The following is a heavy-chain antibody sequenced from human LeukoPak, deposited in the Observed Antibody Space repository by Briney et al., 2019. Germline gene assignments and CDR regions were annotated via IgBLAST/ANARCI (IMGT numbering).Heavy chain of an antibody. CDR3: ARVLAGRCNGSPCYPVFDF. Sequence: GESLRLSCVGSQFTFNTHWMSWVRQAPGKGLELVANIKQDGSDEYYVDSVKGRFTISRGNAKNSLFLQMNSLRVDDTAVYYCARVLAGRCNGSPCYPVFDFWGQGTLVTVSS. J-gene: IGHJ4*02. D-gene: IGHD2-15*01. CDR2: IKQDGSDE. V-gene: IGHV3-7*01. CDR1: QFTFNTHW.